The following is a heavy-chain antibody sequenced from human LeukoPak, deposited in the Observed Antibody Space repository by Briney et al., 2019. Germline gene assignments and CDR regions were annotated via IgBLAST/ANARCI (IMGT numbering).Heavy chain of an antibody. V-gene: IGHV4-4*09. CDR3: ARHEFMVSYAFDI. D-gene: IGHD2-8*01. CDR1: GGSISSYY. Sequence: PSETLSLTCTVSGGSISSYYWGWIRQPPGKGLEWIGYIYTSGSTNYNPSLKSRVTISEDTSKNQFSLKLSSVTAADTAVYYCARHEFMVSYAFDIWGQGTMVTVSS. J-gene: IGHJ3*02. CDR2: IYTSGST.